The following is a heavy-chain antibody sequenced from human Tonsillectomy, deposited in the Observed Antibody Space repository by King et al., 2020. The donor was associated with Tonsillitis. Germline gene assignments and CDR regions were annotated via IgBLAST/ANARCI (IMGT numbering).Heavy chain of an antibody. CDR2: IGTASDT. V-gene: IGHV3-13*01. Sequence: VQLVESGGGLVQPGGSLRLSCAASGFNFSSYDMHWVRQPTGKSLEWVSTIGTASDTYYPGSVKGRFTISRENAKNSLYLQMNSLGAGETAVYYCARGRYFGSGSYDSWCQVTVVSGSS. CDR1: GFNFSSYD. J-gene: IGHJ4*02. D-gene: IGHD3-10*01. CDR3: ARGRYFGSGSYDS.